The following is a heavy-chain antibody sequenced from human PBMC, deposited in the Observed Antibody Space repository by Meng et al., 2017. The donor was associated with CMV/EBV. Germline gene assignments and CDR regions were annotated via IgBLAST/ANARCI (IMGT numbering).Heavy chain of an antibody. D-gene: IGHD6-13*01. J-gene: IGHJ5*02. CDR2: IIPSSGST. Sequence: ASVKVSCKTSGYTFTRFHMHWVRQAPGQGLEWMGKIIPSSGSTTYAPRFQGRVTMTRDTSTSTVYMELSSLRSEDTAVYYCARDFRPTYSSSWYHWFDPWGQGTLVTVSS. CDR1: GYTFTRFH. V-gene: IGHV1-46*01. CDR3: ARDFRPTYSSSWYHWFDP.